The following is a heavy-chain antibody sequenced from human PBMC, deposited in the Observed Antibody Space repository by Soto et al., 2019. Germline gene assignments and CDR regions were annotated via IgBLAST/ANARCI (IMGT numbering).Heavy chain of an antibody. J-gene: IGHJ4*02. CDR2: ISYSGST. V-gene: IGHV4-59*11. D-gene: IGHD3-16*01. CDR1: GGPMSSHY. Sequence: SETLSLTCTVSGGPMSSHYWTWLRQPPGKGLEWIGYISYSGSTYYNPSLKSRVTISADTSRNQFSLKLSSVIAADTAVYYCARADPDASVGYWGQGTLVTVSS. CDR3: ARADPDASVGY.